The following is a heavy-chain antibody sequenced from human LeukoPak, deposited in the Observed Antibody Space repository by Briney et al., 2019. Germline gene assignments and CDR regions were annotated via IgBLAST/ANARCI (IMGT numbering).Heavy chain of an antibody. V-gene: IGHV1-69*05. D-gene: IGHD2-2*01. J-gene: IGHJ5*02. Sequence: ASVKVSCKASGGTFSSYAISWVRQAPGQGLEWMGGIIPIFGTANYAQKFQGRVTITTDESTSTAYMELSSLRSEDTAVYYCARSEPSPGWFDPWGQGTLVTVSS. CDR3: ARSEPSPGWFDP. CDR2: IIPIFGTA. CDR1: GGTFSSYA.